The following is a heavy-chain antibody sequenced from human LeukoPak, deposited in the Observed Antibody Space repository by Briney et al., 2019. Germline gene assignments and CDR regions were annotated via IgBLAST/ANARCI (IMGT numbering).Heavy chain of an antibody. CDR1: GYTSTGYY. Sequence: ASVKVSCKASGYTSTGYYMHWVRQAPGQGLEWMGWINPNSGGTNYAQKFQGRVTMTRDTSISTVYMELSRLRSDDTAVYYCARGAAARAMMRGSWFDPWGQGTLVTVSS. J-gene: IGHJ5*02. CDR3: ARGAAARAMMRGSWFDP. V-gene: IGHV1-2*02. CDR2: INPNSGGT. D-gene: IGHD6-6*01.